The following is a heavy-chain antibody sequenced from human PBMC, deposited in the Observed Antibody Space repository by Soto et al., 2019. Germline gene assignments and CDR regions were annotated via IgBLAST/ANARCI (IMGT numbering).Heavy chain of an antibody. V-gene: IGHV3-30*18. CDR1: GFTFSSYG. CDR3: AKEYYDFWSGYEGFFDY. Sequence: GGSPRLSCAASGFTFSSYGMHWVRQAPGKGLEWVAVISYDGSNKYYADSVKGRFTISRDNSKNTLYLQMNSLRAEDTAVYYCAKEYYDFWSGYEGFFDYWGQGTLVTVSS. CDR2: ISYDGSNK. J-gene: IGHJ4*02. D-gene: IGHD3-3*01.